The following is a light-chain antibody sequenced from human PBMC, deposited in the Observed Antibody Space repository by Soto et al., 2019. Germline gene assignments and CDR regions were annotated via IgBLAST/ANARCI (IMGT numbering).Light chain of an antibody. Sequence: QSVLTQPPSVSGAPGQRVTISCTGSSSNIGAGYDVHWYQQRPGTAPKLLIYTNSRRPSGVPDRFSGSKSGTSASLTISGPQSEDEAFYYCAAWDYSLSAYVFGTGTKVTVL. CDR1: SSNIGAGYD. J-gene: IGLJ1*01. V-gene: IGLV1-40*01. CDR2: TNS. CDR3: AAWDYSLSAYV.